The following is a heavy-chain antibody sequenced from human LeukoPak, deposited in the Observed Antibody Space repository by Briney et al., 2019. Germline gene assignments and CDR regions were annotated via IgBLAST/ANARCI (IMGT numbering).Heavy chain of an antibody. CDR2: ISSSGSTI. Sequence: GGSLRLFCAASGFTFSSYWMHWVRQAPGKGLKWVSYISSSGSTIYYADSVKGRFTISRDNAKNSLYLQMNSLRAEGTAVYYCARVGGSYYFHYWGQGTLVTVSS. CDR3: ARVGGSYYFHY. V-gene: IGHV3-48*04. J-gene: IGHJ4*02. CDR1: GFTFSSYW. D-gene: IGHD1-26*01.